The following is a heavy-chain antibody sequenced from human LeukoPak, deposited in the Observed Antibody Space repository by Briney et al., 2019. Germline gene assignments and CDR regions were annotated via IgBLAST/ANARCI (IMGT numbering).Heavy chain of an antibody. Sequence: PSETLSLTCTVSGGSLSSYYRSWIRQPPGKGLEWIGYIYYSGSTNYNPSLKSRVTISVDTSKNQFSLKLSSVTAADTAVYYCARAYSSSSFGFYYYYMVVWGKGTTVTVSS. D-gene: IGHD6-6*01. CDR3: ARAYSSSSFGFYYYYMVV. CDR2: IYYSGST. CDR1: GGSLSSYY. V-gene: IGHV4-59*01. J-gene: IGHJ6*03.